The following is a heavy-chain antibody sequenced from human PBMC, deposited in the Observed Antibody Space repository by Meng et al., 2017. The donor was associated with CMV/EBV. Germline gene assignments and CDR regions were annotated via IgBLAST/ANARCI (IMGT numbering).Heavy chain of an antibody. V-gene: IGHV4-39*07. D-gene: IGHD2-2*01. Sequence: SETLSLTCTVSGDSISSSSYYWGWIRQPPGKGLEWIGSIYYSGSTYYNPSLKSRVTISVDTSKNQFSLKLSSVTAADTAVYYCASRPGYCSSTSCYRRSHFDYWGQGTLVTVSS. CDR2: IYYSGST. J-gene: IGHJ4*02. CDR1: GDSISSSSYY. CDR3: ASRPGYCSSTSCYRRSHFDY.